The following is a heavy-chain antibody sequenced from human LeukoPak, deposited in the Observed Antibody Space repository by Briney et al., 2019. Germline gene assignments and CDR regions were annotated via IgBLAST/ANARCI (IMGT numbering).Heavy chain of an antibody. CDR3: ARGADTGYSSDS. V-gene: IGHV3-74*01. J-gene: IGHJ5*02. D-gene: IGHD6-19*01. Sequence: GGSLRLSCVASEFTFSSFGMHWVRQAPGKGLVWVSRINSDARSTSYADSVKGRFTISRDNAKNTLYLQMNSLRAEDTAVYYCARGADTGYSSDSWGQGTLVTVSS. CDR1: EFTFSSFG. CDR2: INSDARST.